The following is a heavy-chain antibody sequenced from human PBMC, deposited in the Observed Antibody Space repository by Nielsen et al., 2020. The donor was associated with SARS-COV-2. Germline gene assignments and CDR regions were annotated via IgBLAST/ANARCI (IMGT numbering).Heavy chain of an antibody. V-gene: IGHV3-30*18. CDR1: GFIFRSYG. Sequence: GGSLRLSCAASGFIFRSYGMHWVRQAPGKGLEWVAVISYDGSNKYYADSVKGRFTISRDNSKNTLYLQMNSLRAEDTAVYYCAKLDRGVTTGSFDYWGQGTLVTVSS. J-gene: IGHJ4*02. CDR2: ISYDGSNK. D-gene: IGHD1-14*01. CDR3: AKLDRGVTTGSFDY.